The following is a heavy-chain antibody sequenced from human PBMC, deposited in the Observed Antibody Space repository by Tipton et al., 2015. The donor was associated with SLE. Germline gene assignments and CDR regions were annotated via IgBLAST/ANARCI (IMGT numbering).Heavy chain of an antibody. J-gene: IGHJ3*02. CDR3: ARELYCSGGSCYTDAFDI. CDR2: IYSGGST. V-gene: IGHV3-53*05. CDR1: GFTVSSNY. D-gene: IGHD2-15*01. Sequence: SLRLSCAASGFTVSSNYMSWVRQAPGKGLEWVSVIYSGGSTYYADSVKGRFTISRDNSKNTLYLQMNSLRAEDTAVYYCARELYCSGGSCYTDAFDIWGQGTMVTVSS.